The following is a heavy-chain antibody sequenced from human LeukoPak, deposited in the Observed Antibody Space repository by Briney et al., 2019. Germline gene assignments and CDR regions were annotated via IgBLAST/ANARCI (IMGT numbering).Heavy chain of an antibody. CDR1: GFTFSSYA. CDR3: AGGHWSYFDY. CDR2: ISYDGSNK. J-gene: IGHJ4*02. D-gene: IGHD3-16*01. Sequence: GRSLRLSCAASGFTFSSYAMHWVRQVPGKGLEWVAVISYDGSNKYYADSVKGRFTISRDNSKNTLYLQMNSLRAEDTAVYYCAGGHWSYFDYWGQGTLVTVSS. V-gene: IGHV3-30*01.